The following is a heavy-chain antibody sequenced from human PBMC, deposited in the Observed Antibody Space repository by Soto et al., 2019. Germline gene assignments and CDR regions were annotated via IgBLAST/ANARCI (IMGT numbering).Heavy chain of an antibody. D-gene: IGHD2-2*02. CDR2: INPNSGGT. Sequence: ASVKVSCKASGYTFTGYYMHWVRQAPGQGLEWMGWINPNSGGTNYAQKFQGRVTMTRDTSISTAYMELSRLRSDDTAVYYCARDPMYCSTTSCYSYGMDVWGQGTTVTVSS. CDR1: GYTFTGYY. V-gene: IGHV1-2*02. J-gene: IGHJ6*02. CDR3: ARDPMYCSTTSCYSYGMDV.